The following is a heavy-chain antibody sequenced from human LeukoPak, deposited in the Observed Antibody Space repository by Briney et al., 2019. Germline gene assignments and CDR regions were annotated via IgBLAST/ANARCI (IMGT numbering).Heavy chain of an antibody. J-gene: IGHJ6*02. CDR2: INPNSGGT. CDR3: ARGSQSPTPFYYYYGMDV. Sequence: ASVKVSCKASGYTFTGYYMHWVRQAPGQGLEWMGWINPNSGGTNYAQKFQGRVTMTRDTSISTAYMELSRLRSDDTAVCYCARGSQSPTPFYYYYGMDVWGQGTTVTVSS. V-gene: IGHV1-2*02. CDR1: GYTFTGYY.